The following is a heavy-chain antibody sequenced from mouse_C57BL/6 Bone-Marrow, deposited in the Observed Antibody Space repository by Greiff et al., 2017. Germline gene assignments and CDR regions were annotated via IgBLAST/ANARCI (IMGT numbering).Heavy chain of an antibody. J-gene: IGHJ4*01. CDR3: ARLYDYRRGAMDY. D-gene: IGHD2-4*01. Sequence: QVQLKQSGAELVKPGASVTLSCKASGYTFTSYWMHWVKQRPGQGLEWIGMIHPNSGSTNYNEKFKSKATLTVDQSSSTAYMQLSSLTSEDSAVXYCARLYDYRRGAMDYWGQGTSVTVSS. CDR1: GYTFTSYW. CDR2: IHPNSGST. V-gene: IGHV1-64*01.